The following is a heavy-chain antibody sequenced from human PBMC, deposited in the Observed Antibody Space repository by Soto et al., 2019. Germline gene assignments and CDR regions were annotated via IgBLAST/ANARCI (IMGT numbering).Heavy chain of an antibody. J-gene: IGHJ6*02. D-gene: IGHD3-10*01. V-gene: IGHV3-33*01. CDR3: ARDLHGSGSYYELDYYYGMDV. CDR2: IWYDGSNK. CDR1: GFTFSSYG. Sequence: GGSLRLSCAASGFTFSSYGMHWVRQAPGKGLEWVAVIWYDGSNKYYADSVKGRFTISRDNSKNTLYLQMNSLRAEDTAVYYCARDLHGSGSYYELDYYYGMDVWGQGTTVTVSS.